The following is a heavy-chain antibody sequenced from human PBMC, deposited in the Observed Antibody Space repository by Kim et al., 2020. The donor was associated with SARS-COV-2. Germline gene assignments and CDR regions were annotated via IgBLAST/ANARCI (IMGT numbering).Heavy chain of an antibody. D-gene: IGHD3-10*01. J-gene: IGHJ6*02. CDR3: ARVYYYGSGSYFLYYYYYGMDV. V-gene: IGHV4-34*01. CDR1: GGSFSGYY. CDR2: INHSGSP. Sequence: SETLSLTCAVYGGSFSGYYWSWIRQPPGKGLEWIGEINHSGSPNYNPSLKSRVTISVDTSKNQFSLKLSSVTAADTAVYHCARVYYYGSGSYFLYYYYYGMDVWGQGTTVTVSS.